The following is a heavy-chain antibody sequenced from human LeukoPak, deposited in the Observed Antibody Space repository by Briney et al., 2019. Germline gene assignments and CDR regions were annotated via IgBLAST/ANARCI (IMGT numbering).Heavy chain of an antibody. CDR2: INHSGST. CDR3: ARVRGSYFPDY. Sequence: SETLSLTCAVYGGSFSGYYWSWIRQPPGKGLEWIGEINHSGSTNYNPSLKSRVTISVDTSKNQFSLKLSSVTAADTAMYYCARVRGSYFPDYWGQGTLVTVSS. J-gene: IGHJ4*02. CDR1: GGSFSGYY. D-gene: IGHD1-26*01. V-gene: IGHV4-34*01.